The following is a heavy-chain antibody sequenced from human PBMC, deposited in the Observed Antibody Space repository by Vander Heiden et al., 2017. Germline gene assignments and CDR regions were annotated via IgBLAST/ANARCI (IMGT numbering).Heavy chain of an antibody. D-gene: IGHD3-22*01. V-gene: IGHV3-9*01. Sequence: EVQLVESGGGLVQPGRSLRLSCAASGFTFDDYAMHWVRQAPWKGLEWVSGISWNSGSIGYADSVKGRFTISRDNAKNSLYLQMNSLRAEDTALYYCAKASITYYYDSSGCFDYWGQGTLVTVSS. CDR1: GFTFDDYA. J-gene: IGHJ4*02. CDR2: ISWNSGSI. CDR3: AKASITYYYDSSGCFDY.